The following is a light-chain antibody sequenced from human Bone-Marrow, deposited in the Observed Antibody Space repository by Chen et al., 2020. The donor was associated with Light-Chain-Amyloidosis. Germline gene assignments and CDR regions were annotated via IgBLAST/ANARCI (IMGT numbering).Light chain of an antibody. J-gene: IGLJ3*02. CDR1: NIGSTS. CDR2: DDS. V-gene: IGLV3-21*02. CDR3: QVWDRSSDRPV. Sequence: SYVLTQPSSVSVAPGQSATLAFGGNNIGSTSVHWYQQTPGQAPLLVVYDDSDRPSGIPERLSGSNSGNTATLTINRVEAGDEADYYCQVWDRSSDRPVFGGGTKLTVL.